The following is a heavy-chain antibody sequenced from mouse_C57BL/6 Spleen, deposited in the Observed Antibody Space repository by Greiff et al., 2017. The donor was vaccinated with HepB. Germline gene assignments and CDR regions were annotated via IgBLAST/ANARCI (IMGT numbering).Heavy chain of an antibody. CDR2: IYPRDGST. Sequence: QVQLQQSGPELVKPGASVKLSCKASGYTFTSYDINWVKQRPGPGLAWIGWIYPRDGSTKYNEKFKGKATLTVDTSSSTAYMELHSLTSEDSAVYFCASPFYGSSPYYFDYWGQGTTLTVSS. D-gene: IGHD1-1*01. J-gene: IGHJ2*01. CDR1: GYTFTSYD. CDR3: ASPFYGSSPYYFDY. V-gene: IGHV1-85*01.